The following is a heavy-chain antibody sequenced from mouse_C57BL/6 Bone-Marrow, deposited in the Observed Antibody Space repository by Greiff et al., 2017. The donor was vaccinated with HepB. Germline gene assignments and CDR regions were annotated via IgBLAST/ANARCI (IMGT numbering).Heavy chain of an antibody. D-gene: IGHD1-1*01. CDR2: ISSGSSTI. CDR1: GFTFSDYG. V-gene: IGHV5-17*01. Sequence: EVKLMESGGGLVKPGGSLKLSCAASGFTFSDYGMHWVRQAPEKGLEWVAYISSGSSTIYDADTVKGRFTISRDNAKNTLFLQMTSLRSEDTAMYYCARPAYGSSYLYFDYWGQGTTLTVSS. CDR3: ARPAYGSSYLYFDY. J-gene: IGHJ2*01.